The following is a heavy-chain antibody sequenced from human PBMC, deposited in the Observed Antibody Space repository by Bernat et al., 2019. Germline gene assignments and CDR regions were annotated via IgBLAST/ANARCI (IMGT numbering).Heavy chain of an antibody. CDR3: ARGLGNMGTYSGYDWGY. CDR1: GGTFSSYA. CDR2: IIPISGTA. D-gene: IGHD5-12*01. V-gene: IGHV1-69*01. Sequence: QVQLVQSGAEVKKPGSSVKVSCKASGGTFSSYAISWVRQAPGQGLEWMGGIIPISGTANYAQKFQGRVTITADESTSTAYMELSSLRSEDTAVYYCARGLGNMGTYSGYDWGYWGQGTLVTVSS. J-gene: IGHJ4*02.